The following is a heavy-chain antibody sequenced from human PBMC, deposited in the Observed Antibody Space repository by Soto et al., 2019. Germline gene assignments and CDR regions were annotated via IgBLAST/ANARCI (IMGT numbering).Heavy chain of an antibody. D-gene: IGHD3-10*01. Sequence: GGSLRLSCAASGFTFSSYAMSWVRQAPGKGLEWVSAISGSGNVYYADSVKGRFIISRDNSKNTVYLQMNSLRAEDTAVYYCAKDVAMVRGLNINGDQWGQGTLVTVSS. V-gene: IGHV3-23*01. CDR3: AKDVAMVRGLNINGDQ. J-gene: IGHJ4*02. CDR1: GFTFSSYA. CDR2: ISGSGNV.